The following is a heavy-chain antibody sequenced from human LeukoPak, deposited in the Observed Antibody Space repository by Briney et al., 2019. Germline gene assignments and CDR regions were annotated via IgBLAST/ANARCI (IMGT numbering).Heavy chain of an antibody. CDR3: ARVDCSSTSCHRNYYYYGMDV. D-gene: IGHD2-2*01. CDR1: GGSISSGGYY. Sequence: PSETLSLTCTVSGGSISSGGYYWSWIRQHPGKGLEWIGYIYYSGSTYYNPSLKSRVTISVDTSKNQFSLKLSSVTAADTAVYYCARVDCSSTSCHRNYYYYGMDVWGQGTTVTVSS. J-gene: IGHJ6*02. CDR2: IYYSGST. V-gene: IGHV4-31*03.